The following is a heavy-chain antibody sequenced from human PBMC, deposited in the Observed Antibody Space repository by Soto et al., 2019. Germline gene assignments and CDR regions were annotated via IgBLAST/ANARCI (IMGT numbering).Heavy chain of an antibody. V-gene: IGHV1-46*01. CDR1: GYSFTTYY. CDR3: ARLPTCSGGSCYPGYNGLDV. CDR2: INPSDDST. J-gene: IGHJ6*02. Sequence: QVQLAQSGAEVKKPGASVKVSCKASGYSFTTYYMHWVRQAPGQGLEWMGIINPSDDSTTYAQKFQGRVTMTRDTSTSTVYMELRSLRSEDTAVYYCARLPTCSGGSCYPGYNGLDVWGQGTTVTVSS. D-gene: IGHD2-15*01.